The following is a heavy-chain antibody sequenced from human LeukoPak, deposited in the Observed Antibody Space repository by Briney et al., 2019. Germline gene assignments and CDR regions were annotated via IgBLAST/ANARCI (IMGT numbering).Heavy chain of an antibody. J-gene: IGHJ4*02. CDR1: GFTFSDYS. CDR2: ISSSSSYI. D-gene: IGHD6-19*01. V-gene: IGHV3-21*01. Sequence: GGSLRLSCAASGFTFSDYSMNWVRQAPGKGLQWVSSISSSSSYIYYADSVKGRFTISRDNAKNSLYLQTSSLRADDTAVYYCAKRGYSSDWYIDYWGQGTLVTVSS. CDR3: AKRGYSSDWYIDY.